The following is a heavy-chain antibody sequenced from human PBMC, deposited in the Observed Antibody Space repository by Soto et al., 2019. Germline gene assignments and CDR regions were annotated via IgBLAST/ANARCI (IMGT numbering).Heavy chain of an antibody. Sequence: EVQLVESGGGLVKPGGSLRLSCAASGFTFSSYSMNWVRQAPGKGLEWVSSISSSSSYIYYADSVKGRFTISRDNAKNSLYLQMNSLRAEDTAVYYCARIAARPGNFDYWGQGTLVTVSS. CDR3: ARIAARPGNFDY. CDR2: ISSSSSYI. J-gene: IGHJ4*02. V-gene: IGHV3-21*01. CDR1: GFTFSSYS. D-gene: IGHD6-6*01.